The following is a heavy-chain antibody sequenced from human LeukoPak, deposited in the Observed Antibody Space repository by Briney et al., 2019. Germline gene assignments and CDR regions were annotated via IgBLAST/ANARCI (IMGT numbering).Heavy chain of an antibody. CDR1: GFTFSSYA. CDR3: ARGASVAELDY. CDR2: ISYDGSNK. D-gene: IGHD6-19*01. Sequence: PGRSLRLSCAASGFTFSSYAMHWVRQAPGKGLEWVAVISYDGSNKYYADSVKGRFTISRDNSKSALYLQMNSLRAEDTAVYYCARGASVAELDYWGQGTLVTVSS. V-gene: IGHV3-30*01. J-gene: IGHJ4*02.